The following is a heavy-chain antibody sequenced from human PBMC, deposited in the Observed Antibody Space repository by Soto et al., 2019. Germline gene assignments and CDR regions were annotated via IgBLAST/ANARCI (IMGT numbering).Heavy chain of an antibody. CDR3: ARDRHSNSYYFDY. CDR1: VYTFTSYG. J-gene: IGHJ4*02. Sequence: ASEKVSCKASVYTFTSYGISWVRQAPGQGLEWMGWISAYNGNTSYAQKFQGRVTMTRDTSTSTVYMELSSLRSEDTAVYYCARDRHSNSYYFDYWGQGTLVTVSS. D-gene: IGHD4-4*01. CDR2: ISAYNGNT. V-gene: IGHV1-18*01.